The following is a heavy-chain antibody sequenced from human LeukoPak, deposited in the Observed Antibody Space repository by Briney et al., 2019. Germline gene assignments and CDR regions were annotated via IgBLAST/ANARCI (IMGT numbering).Heavy chain of an antibody. D-gene: IGHD2-21*01. V-gene: IGHV3-33*01. CDR3: SRALWPDYFDY. CDR1: GFTFSSYG. CDR2: IWYDGSNE. Sequence: GRSLRLSCAASGFTFSSYGMHWVRQAPGKGLEWVAIIWYDGSNEYYADSVKGRFTISRDNSKNTLYLQMNSLRAEDTAVYYFSRALWPDYFDYWGQGTLVTVSS. J-gene: IGHJ4*02.